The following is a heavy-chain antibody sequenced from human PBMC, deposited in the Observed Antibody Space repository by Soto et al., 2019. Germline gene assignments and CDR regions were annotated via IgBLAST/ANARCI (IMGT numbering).Heavy chain of an antibody. V-gene: IGHV1-2*04. D-gene: IGHD3-10*01. CDR3: ARDGNYYGSGSYYKYYYYYMDV. CDR1: GGTFSSYA. Sequence: EASVKVSCKASGGTFSSYAISWVRQAPGQALEWMGWINPYSGDTNYAQKFQGWVTMTRDTSISTAYMELSRLRSDDTAVYYCARDGNYYGSGSYYKYYYYYMDVWGKGTTVTVSS. J-gene: IGHJ6*03. CDR2: INPYSGDT.